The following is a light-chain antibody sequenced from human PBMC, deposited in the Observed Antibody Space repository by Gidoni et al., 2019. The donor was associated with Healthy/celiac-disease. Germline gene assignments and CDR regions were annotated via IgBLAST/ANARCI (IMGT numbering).Light chain of an antibody. J-gene: IGLJ3*02. Sequence: QSVLTPPPSVSGAPGQRVTLSCTGSSSNIGAGYDVHWYQQLPGTAPKLLIYGNSNRPSGVPDRFSGSKSGTSASLAITGLQAEDEADYYCQSYDSSLSGSGVFGGGTKLTVL. V-gene: IGLV1-40*01. CDR3: QSYDSSLSGSGV. CDR1: SSNIGAGYD. CDR2: GNS.